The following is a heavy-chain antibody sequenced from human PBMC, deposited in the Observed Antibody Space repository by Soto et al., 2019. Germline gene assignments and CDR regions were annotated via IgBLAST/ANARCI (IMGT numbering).Heavy chain of an antibody. CDR2: IFYSGST. CDR3: AKDSGYNYGYFRWFDP. V-gene: IGHV4-39*07. D-gene: IGHD5-18*01. Sequence: SETLSLTCTVSGGSISSSSYYWGWIRQPPGKGLEWIGHIFYSGSTYYNPSLKSRVTISVDTSKSQFSLKLSSVTAADTAVYYCAKDSGYNYGYFRWFDPWGQGTLVT. CDR1: GGSISSSSYY. J-gene: IGHJ5*02.